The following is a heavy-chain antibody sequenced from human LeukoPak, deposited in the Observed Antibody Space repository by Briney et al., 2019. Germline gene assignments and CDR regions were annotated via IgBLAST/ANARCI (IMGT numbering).Heavy chain of an antibody. Sequence: PGRSLRLSCSASGFTFSSQGMHWVRQAPGKGLEWVAVIWYDGSKKHYADSVKGRFTISRDNSKNTPYLQMNSLRAEDTAVYYCAKESSCSGGGCYVYWGQGTLVTVSS. CDR3: AKESSCSGGGCYVY. V-gene: IGHV3-33*06. J-gene: IGHJ4*02. CDR2: IWYDGSKK. CDR1: GFTFSSQG. D-gene: IGHD2-15*01.